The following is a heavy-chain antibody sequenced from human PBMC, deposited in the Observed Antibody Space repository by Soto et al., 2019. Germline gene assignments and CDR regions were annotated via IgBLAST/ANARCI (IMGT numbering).Heavy chain of an antibody. D-gene: IGHD4-17*01. V-gene: IGHV3-33*01. Sequence: QVQLVESGGGVVQPGRSLRLSCATSGFTFSSYGMHWVRQGPCKGLEWVAVIWYDGTNKYYADSVNGRFTISRDDSKNTLYLQMNSLRAEDTAVYYCARGPMTTVTTWGDWYFDLWGRGTLVTVSS. CDR2: IWYDGTNK. J-gene: IGHJ2*01. CDR3: ARGPMTTVTTWGDWYFDL. CDR1: GFTFSSYG.